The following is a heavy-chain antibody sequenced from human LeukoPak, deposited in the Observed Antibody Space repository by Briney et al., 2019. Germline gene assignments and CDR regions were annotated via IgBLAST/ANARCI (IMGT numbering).Heavy chain of an antibody. J-gene: IGHJ4*02. CDR2: ITNSGGTT. V-gene: IGHV3-23*01. Sequence: PGGSLRLSCAASGVTFSTYSVNWIRQAPGKGLEWVSAITNSGGTTYYADSVGGRFSNSRDNSKNTLYLRMNSLRAEDTAIYYCAKDRNAWPTNFDFWGQGTLVTVS. CDR3: AKDRNAWPTNFDF. CDR1: GVTFSTYS. D-gene: IGHD5-24*01.